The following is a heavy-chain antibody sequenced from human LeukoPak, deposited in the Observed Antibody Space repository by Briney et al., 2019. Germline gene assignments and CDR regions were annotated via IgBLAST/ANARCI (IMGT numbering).Heavy chain of an antibody. V-gene: IGHV4-28*01. CDR3: ARNQAVAANRGAFDI. D-gene: IGHD6-19*01. Sequence: PSETLSLTCAVSGYSISSNNWWAWIRQPPGKGLEWIGYIYYSGSTYYNPYNPSLTSRVTMSVDTPKNQFSLKLDSVTEKDTAMYYCARNQAVAANRGAFDIWGQGTMVTVSS. CDR1: GYSISSNNW. J-gene: IGHJ3*02. CDR2: IYYSGST.